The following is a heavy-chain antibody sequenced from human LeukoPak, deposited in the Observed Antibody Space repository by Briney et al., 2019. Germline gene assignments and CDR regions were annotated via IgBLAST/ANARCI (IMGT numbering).Heavy chain of an antibody. V-gene: IGHV4-30-4*01. J-gene: IGHJ6*02. Sequence: SETLSLTCTVSGGSISSGDYYWSWIRQPPGKGLEWIGYIYYSGSTYYNPSLKSRVTISVDTSKNQFSLKLSSVTAADTAVYYRARDRIFGVVTSYYYYGMDVWGQGTTVTVSS. CDR1: GGSISSGDYY. D-gene: IGHD3-3*02. CDR3: ARDRIFGVVTSYYYYGMDV. CDR2: IYYSGST.